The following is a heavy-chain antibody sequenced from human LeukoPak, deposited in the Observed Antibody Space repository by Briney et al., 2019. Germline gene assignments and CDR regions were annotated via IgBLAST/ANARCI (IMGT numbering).Heavy chain of an antibody. J-gene: IGHJ4*02. CDR2: INQDGNDK. D-gene: IGHD2-15*01. V-gene: IGHV3-7*03. CDR1: GVTFTAYW. Sequence: GGSLRLSCSASGVTFTAYWMAWVRQAPGKGREWVANINQDGNDKYYVDSVKGRFTISRDDDKSSLYLQMSSLRAEDTAVYYCARDRSCRGGSCYSDYWGQGTLVAVSS. CDR3: ARDRSCRGGSCYSDY.